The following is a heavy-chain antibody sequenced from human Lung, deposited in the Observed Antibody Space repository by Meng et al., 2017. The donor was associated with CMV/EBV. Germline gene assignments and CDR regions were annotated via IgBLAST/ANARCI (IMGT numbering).Heavy chain of an antibody. CDR1: GGSISSYY. J-gene: IGHJ5*02. Sequence: SETLSLTCTVSGGSISSYYWSWIRQPPGKGLEWIGYIYYSGSTNYNPSLKSRVTISVDTSKNQFSLKLSSVTAADTAVYYCARASYYDFWSGPGNWFDPWGQGTXVTVSS. D-gene: IGHD3-3*01. CDR2: IYYSGST. V-gene: IGHV4-59*01. CDR3: ARASYYDFWSGPGNWFDP.